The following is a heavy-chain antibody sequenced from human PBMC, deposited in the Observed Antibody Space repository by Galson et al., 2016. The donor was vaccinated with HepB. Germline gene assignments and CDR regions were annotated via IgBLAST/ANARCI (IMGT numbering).Heavy chain of an antibody. CDR2: ISVSNGKT. CDR3: SRNDICTGRTCHIFLDV. D-gene: IGHD2-8*02. CDR1: GYNFNKFD. V-gene: IGHV1-18*01. Sequence: SVKVSCKASGYNFNKFDITWVRQAPGQGLDWMGWISVSNGKTNYAQNFQGRVTMTTDTSTSTAYMELRGLTSDDTAVYYCSRNDICTGRTCHIFLDVWGQGTTVTVSS. J-gene: IGHJ6*02.